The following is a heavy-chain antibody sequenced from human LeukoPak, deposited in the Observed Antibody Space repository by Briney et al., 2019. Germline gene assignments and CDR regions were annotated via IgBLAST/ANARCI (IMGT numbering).Heavy chain of an antibody. D-gene: IGHD2-2*02. CDR2: MWYDGSHK. CDR1: GFTFSNYG. CDR3: AGGDCITTSCYNSDS. Sequence: GGSLRLSCVASGFTFSNYGMHWVRQAPGKGLEWVAVMWYDGSHKYYADSVKGRFTISRDNSKNTLYLQMNSLRAEDTAVYYCAGGDCITTSCYNSDSWGQGTLVTVSS. V-gene: IGHV3-33*01. J-gene: IGHJ4*02.